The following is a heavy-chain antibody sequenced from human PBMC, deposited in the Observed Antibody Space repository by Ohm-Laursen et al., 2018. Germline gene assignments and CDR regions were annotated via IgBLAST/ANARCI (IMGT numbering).Heavy chain of an antibody. Sequence: SLRLSCSASGLTFSSYAMSWVRQAPGKGLEWVANIRQDGSEIYYVDSVKGRFTISRDNAKSSLYLQMNSLRAEDTAVYYCASGSGGPIGYWGQGTLVTVSS. CDR1: GLTFSSYA. D-gene: IGHD2-15*01. V-gene: IGHV3-7*01. J-gene: IGHJ4*02. CDR3: ASGSGGPIGY. CDR2: IRQDGSEI.